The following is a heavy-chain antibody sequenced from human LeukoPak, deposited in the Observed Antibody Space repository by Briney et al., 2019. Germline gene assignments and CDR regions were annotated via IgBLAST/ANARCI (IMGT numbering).Heavy chain of an antibody. V-gene: IGHV3-30-3*01. CDR1: GFTFSSFT. Sequence: GRSLRLSCAASGFTFSSFTLHWVRQAPGKGLEWVGLISYNGSYEYYTDSVKGRFTISRDSFKNTLFLQMNSLRAEDTAVYYCARDLYAHVWGTGTFDLWGQGTLVTVSS. J-gene: IGHJ3*01. CDR2: ISYNGSYE. CDR3: ARDLYAHVWGTGTFDL. D-gene: IGHD3-16*01.